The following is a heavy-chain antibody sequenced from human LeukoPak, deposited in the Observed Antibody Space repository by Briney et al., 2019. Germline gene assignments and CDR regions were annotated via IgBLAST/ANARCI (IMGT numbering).Heavy chain of an antibody. J-gene: IGHJ4*02. D-gene: IGHD6-19*01. V-gene: IGHV3-30*18. CDR2: ISYDGSNK. CDR3: AKYSSGLRSFDY. Sequence: GGSLRLSCAASGFTFSSYGMHWVRQAPGKGLEWVAVISYDGSNKYYADSVKGRFTISRDNSKNTLYLQMNSLRAEDTAVYYCAKYSSGLRSFDYWGQGTLVTVSS. CDR1: GFTFSSYG.